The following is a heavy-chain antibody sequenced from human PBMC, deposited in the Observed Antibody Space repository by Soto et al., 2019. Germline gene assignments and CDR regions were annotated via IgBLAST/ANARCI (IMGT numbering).Heavy chain of an antibody. CDR2: IYWDDDK. D-gene: IGHD3-3*01. J-gene: IGHJ4*02. V-gene: IGHV2-5*02. Sequence: QITLNESGPTVVKPAETLTLTCTFSGFSLTTSGVGVGWIRQSPGKAPEWLALIYWDDDKRYSASLKSRLTITKDTFKNQVVLTMASVDPADTATYYCAHRILRTVFGLVTTTAIYFDFWGQRTPVVVSS. CDR3: AHRILRTVFGLVTTTAIYFDF. CDR1: GFSLTTSGVG.